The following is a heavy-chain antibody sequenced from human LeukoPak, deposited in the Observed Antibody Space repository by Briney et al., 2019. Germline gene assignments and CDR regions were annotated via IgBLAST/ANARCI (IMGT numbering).Heavy chain of an antibody. CDR1: GYSFTDYH. CDR2: INTKTGGT. CDR3: AKGRPGYSRYFDP. J-gene: IGHJ5*02. Sequence: ASVKVSRKASGYSFTDYHMHWVRQAPGQGLEWIGWINTKTGGTNYAQTFQGRVTLTRNTSISTVYMEMSSLRSDDTAVYYCAKGRPGYSRYFDPWGQGTLVTVSS. V-gene: IGHV1-2*02. D-gene: IGHD1-26*01.